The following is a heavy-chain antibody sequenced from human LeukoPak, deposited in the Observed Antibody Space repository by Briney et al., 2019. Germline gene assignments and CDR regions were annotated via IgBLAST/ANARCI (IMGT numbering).Heavy chain of an antibody. CDR3: ARDPAAWDY. J-gene: IGHJ4*02. Sequence: GGSLRLSCVASGFTFKNYLMSWVRQAPGKGLEWVANIEADGTEKYYVDSVKGQFTVSRDNARNSLYLQMSSLRVEDTAVYYCARDPAAWDYWGQGNLVTVSS. CDR1: GFTFKNYL. V-gene: IGHV3-7*04. CDR2: IEADGTEK. D-gene: IGHD6-13*01.